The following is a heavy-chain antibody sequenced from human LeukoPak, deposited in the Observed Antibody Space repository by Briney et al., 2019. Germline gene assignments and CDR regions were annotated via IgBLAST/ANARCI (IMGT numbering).Heavy chain of an antibody. CDR1: GGSFSGYY. J-gene: IGHJ4*02. CDR3: ASWDDSSGYYRY. V-gene: IGHV4-34*01. Sequence: PSETLSLTCAVYGGSFSGYYWSWIRQPPGKGLEWIGEINHSGSTNYNPSLKSRVTISVDTSKNQFSLKLSSVTAADTAVYYCASWDDSSGYYRYCGQGTLVTVSS. D-gene: IGHD3-22*01. CDR2: INHSGST.